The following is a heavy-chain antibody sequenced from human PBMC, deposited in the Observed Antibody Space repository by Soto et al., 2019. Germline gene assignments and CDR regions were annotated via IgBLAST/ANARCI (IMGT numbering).Heavy chain of an antibody. J-gene: IGHJ4*02. D-gene: IGHD4-17*01. Sequence: ASVKVSCKASGYTFTSYAMHWVLQAPGQRLEWMGWINAGNGNTKYSQKFQGRVTITRDTSASTAYMELSSLRSEDTAVYYCARVGYGGNSRYFDYWGQGTLVTVSS. CDR1: GYTFTSYA. CDR3: ARVGYGGNSRYFDY. V-gene: IGHV1-3*01. CDR2: INAGNGNT.